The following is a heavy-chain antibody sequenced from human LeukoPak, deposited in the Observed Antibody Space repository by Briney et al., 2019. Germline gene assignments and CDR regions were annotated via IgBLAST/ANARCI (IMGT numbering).Heavy chain of an antibody. Sequence: GGSLRLSCAASGFTFSNYWMLWVRQAPGKGLVWVSRIKSDGSSTGYADSVKGRFTISRDNAKNTLYLQMNSLRTEDTAVYYCACYGIAPPYWGQGTLVTVSS. D-gene: IGHD2-15*01. CDR3: ACYGIAPPY. J-gene: IGHJ4*02. CDR1: GFTFSNYW. CDR2: IKSDGSST. V-gene: IGHV3-74*01.